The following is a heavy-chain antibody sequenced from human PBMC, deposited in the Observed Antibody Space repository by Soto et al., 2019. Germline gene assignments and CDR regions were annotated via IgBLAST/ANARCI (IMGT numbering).Heavy chain of an antibody. Sequence: GGSLRLSCAASGFTFSSYAMSWVRQAPGKGLEWVSAISGSGGSTYYADSVKGRFTISRDNSKNTLYLQMNSLRAEDTAVYYCAKGKEYDFWSGSNYMDVWGKGTTVTVSS. CDR2: ISGSGGST. J-gene: IGHJ6*03. V-gene: IGHV3-23*01. CDR1: GFTFSSYA. CDR3: AKGKEYDFWSGSNYMDV. D-gene: IGHD3-3*01.